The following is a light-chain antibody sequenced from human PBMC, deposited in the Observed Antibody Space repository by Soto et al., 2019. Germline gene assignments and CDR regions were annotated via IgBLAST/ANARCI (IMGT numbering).Light chain of an antibody. V-gene: IGKV1-39*01. CDR2: AAS. Sequence: DIQMTQSPSSLSASVGDRVTITCRASQSISTYLNWYQQKPGKVPKLLIYAASSSQSGVPSRFSGSGSGTDFTLTISSLQPEDFATYYCQQTHTTFTFGGGTKVDSK. CDR3: QQTHTTFT. CDR1: QSISTY. J-gene: IGKJ4*01.